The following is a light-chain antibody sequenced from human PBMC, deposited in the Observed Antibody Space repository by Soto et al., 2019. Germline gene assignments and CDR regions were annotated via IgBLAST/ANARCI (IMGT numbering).Light chain of an antibody. CDR3: CSYAGSYTFDV. CDR1: SSDVGGYNY. CDR2: DVS. Sequence: QSALTQPRSVSGSPGQSVAISCTGTSSDVGGYNYVSWYQQHPGKAPKLMIYDVSKRPSGVPDRFSGSKSGNTASLTTSGLQPEDEADYYCCSYAGSYTFDVFGAGTKLTVL. V-gene: IGLV2-11*01. J-gene: IGLJ1*01.